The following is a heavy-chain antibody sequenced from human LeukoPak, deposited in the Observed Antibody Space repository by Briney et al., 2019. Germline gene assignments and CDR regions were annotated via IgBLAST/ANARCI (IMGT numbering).Heavy chain of an antibody. CDR3: ARDGSNSGWQGWVDY. D-gene: IGHD6-25*01. CDR2: INPKSGGT. CDR1: GYTFTNYY. V-gene: IGHV1-2*02. J-gene: IGHJ4*02. Sequence: GASVKVSCKASGYTFTNYYVHWVRQAPGQGPEWMGWINPKSGGTNYAQKFQGRVTMTRDTSINTAYMELSRLTSDDTAVYYCARDGSNSGWQGWVDYWGQGTLVTVSS.